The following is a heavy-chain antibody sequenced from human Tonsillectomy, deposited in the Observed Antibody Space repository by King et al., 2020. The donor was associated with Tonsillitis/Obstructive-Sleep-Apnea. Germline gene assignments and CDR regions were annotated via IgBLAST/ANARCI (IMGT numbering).Heavy chain of an antibody. CDR1: GFTFNNYW. V-gene: IGHV3-74*01. Sequence: VQLVESGGDLVQPGGSLRLSCAASGFTFNNYWMHWVRQAPGKGLVWVSRINSDGTTTNYADSVKGRFTISRDNVKNTLYLQMNSLRAEDTAVYYCEALVTGDGFDIWGQGTMVTVSS. CDR3: EALVTGDGFDI. D-gene: IGHD2-21*02. J-gene: IGHJ3*02. CDR2: INSDGTTT.